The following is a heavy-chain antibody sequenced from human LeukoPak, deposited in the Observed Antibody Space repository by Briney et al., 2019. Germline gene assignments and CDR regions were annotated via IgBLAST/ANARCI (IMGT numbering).Heavy chain of an antibody. CDR1: GYRFTTYW. V-gene: IGHV5-51*01. D-gene: IGHD6-19*01. Sequence: GESLKISCKGSGYRFTTYWIGWVRQMPGKGLEWMGIIYPGDSDTKYSPSSQGQVTISADNSISTAYLQWNSLKASDTAMYYCARQRIALADYYFDYWGQETLVTVSS. CDR3: ARQRIALADYYFDY. J-gene: IGHJ4*02. CDR2: IYPGDSDT.